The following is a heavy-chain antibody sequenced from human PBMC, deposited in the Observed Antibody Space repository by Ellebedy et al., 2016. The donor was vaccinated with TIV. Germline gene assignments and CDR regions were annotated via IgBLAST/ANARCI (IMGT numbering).Heavy chain of an antibody. D-gene: IGHD6-13*01. CDR2: IGPAGDT. CDR1: GFTFSSYD. V-gene: IGHV3-13*01. J-gene: IGHJ4*02. CDR3: ARERYSRVELDY. Sequence: GESLKISCAASGFTFSSYDMHWVRQTTGNGLEWVSAIGPAGDTYYPGSVKGRFTISRENAKNSLYLQMNSLRAGDTAVYYCARERYSRVELDYWGQGTLVTVSS.